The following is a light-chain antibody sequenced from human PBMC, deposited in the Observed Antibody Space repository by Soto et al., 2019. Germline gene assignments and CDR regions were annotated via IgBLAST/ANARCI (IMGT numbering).Light chain of an antibody. V-gene: IGKV1-5*01. CDR2: DAS. CDR3: QQYNSYPYT. CDR1: QSISTW. J-gene: IGKJ5*01. Sequence: DIQSTQSPSTVSACVGDGVTITCRASQSISTWLAWYQQKPGKAPNLLIYDASTLESGGPSGFSGSGSGTEFTLTISSLQPDDSATYYCQQYNSYPYTFGQGTRPEIK.